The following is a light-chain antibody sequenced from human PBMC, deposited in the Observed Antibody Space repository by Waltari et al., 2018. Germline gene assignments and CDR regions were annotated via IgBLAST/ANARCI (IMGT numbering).Light chain of an antibody. J-gene: IGKJ1*01. CDR1: QDIYID. V-gene: IGKV1-6*01. CDR3: LQHYTYPRT. Sequence: AIQMTQSPSSTSASIGDRVTIPCRASQDIYIDLDWYQQRPGKAPKLLIFLASSLEGGVPSRFNGSGSGTDFTLTISSLQPEDSVTYYCLQHYTYPRTFGQGTKVEI. CDR2: LAS.